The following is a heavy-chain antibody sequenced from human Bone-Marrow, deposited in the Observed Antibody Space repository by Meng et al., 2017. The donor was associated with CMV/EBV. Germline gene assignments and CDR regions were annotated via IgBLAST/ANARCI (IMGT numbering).Heavy chain of an antibody. V-gene: IGHV3-23*01. CDR3: VKIKDY. Sequence: SLRLSCAASGFTFSYYAMTWVRQAPGKGLEWVTTISGSGDSTNYADSVKGRFTISRDNSKNTVYLQMNSLRVDDTAMYFCVKIKDYWGQGILVTVSS. CDR1: GFTFSYYA. J-gene: IGHJ4*02. CDR2: ISGSGDST.